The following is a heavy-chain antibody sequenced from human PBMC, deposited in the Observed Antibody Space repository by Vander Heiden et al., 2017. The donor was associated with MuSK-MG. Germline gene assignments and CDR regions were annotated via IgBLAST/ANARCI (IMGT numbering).Heavy chain of an antibody. CDR3: AKYSAKRVDWFDP. CDR1: GYTFTSYW. CDR2: INPADSDT. J-gene: IGHJ5*02. V-gene: IGHV5-51*03. D-gene: IGHD2-15*01. Sequence: VQLVQSGAEVKKPGASLKLSCKGSGYTFTSYWVGWVRQMPGKGLEWMGLINPADSDTRYSPSFQGQVTISADRSISTIYLQWNSLRASDTAMYYCAKYSAKRVDWFDPWGQGTLVTVSS.